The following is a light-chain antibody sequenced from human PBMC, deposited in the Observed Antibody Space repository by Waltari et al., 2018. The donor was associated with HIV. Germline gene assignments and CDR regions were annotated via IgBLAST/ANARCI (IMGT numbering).Light chain of an antibody. CDR3: MQGTHFPRT. V-gene: IGKV2-24*01. Sequence: DIVMPQTPLSSPVTPGQPAAFSCRSSQSLVHTNGNTYVSWLHQRPGQPTRVLFYQVSKRLSGVPDRFTGSGAGTNFILKISRVEPEDVGVFYCMQGTHFPRTFGQETKV. CDR2: QVS. CDR1: QSLVHTNGNTY. J-gene: IGKJ1*01.